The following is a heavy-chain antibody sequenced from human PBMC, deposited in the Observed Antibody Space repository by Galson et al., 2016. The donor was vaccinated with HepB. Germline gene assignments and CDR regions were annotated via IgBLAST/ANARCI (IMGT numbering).Heavy chain of an antibody. CDR1: GFTFRAYF. V-gene: IGHV3-11*01. J-gene: IGHJ4*02. CDR2: IKVGGSAT. D-gene: IGHD2-15*01. CDR3: ATEDWWRFEF. Sequence: SLRLSCAASGFTFRAYFMNWIRQPPGKGLEWVSTIKVGGSATDYADSVKGRFTTSRDDAKDTLFLQMNSLTPEDTAAYYCATEDWWRFEFWGQGTLVTVSS.